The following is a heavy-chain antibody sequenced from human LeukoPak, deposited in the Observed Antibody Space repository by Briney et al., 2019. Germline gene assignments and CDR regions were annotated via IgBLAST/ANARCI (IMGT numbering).Heavy chain of an antibody. J-gene: IGHJ3*02. D-gene: IGHD3-22*01. CDR2: IYSGGST. CDR1: GFTVSSNY. Sequence: PGGSLRLSCAASGFTVSSNYMSWVRQAPGKGLEWVSVIYSGGSTYYADSVKGRFTISRDNSKNTLYLQMNSLRAEDTAVYYCARDQGYYDSSGYGAFDIWGQGTMVTVSS. CDR3: ARDQGYYDSSGYGAFDI. V-gene: IGHV3-53*01.